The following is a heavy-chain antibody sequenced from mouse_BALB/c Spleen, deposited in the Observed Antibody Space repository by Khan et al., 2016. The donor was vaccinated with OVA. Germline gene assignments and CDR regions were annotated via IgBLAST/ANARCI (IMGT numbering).Heavy chain of an antibody. J-gene: IGHJ3*01. CDR3: PRSGYADPFAF. D-gene: IGHD2-10*02. CDR1: SYIFSSYY. CDR2: INPSNGGT. Sequence: QVQLQQSGAELVKPGASVKLSCKAFSYIFSSYYMYWVKQRPGQGLEWIGGINPSNGGTNFNEKFKTKATLTVDKSSSPAYMQLSSLPSEDSAVSYCPRSGYADPFAFWGQGTLVTVSA. V-gene: IGHV1S81*02.